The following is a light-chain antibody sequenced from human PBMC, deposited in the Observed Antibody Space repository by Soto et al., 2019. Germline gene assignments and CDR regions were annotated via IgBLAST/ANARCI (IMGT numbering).Light chain of an antibody. V-gene: IGKV3-20*01. CDR1: QTISSNS. CDR3: QQYGSSPWT. CDR2: GAS. Sequence: TVLTQSPATLSLSPGERATLSCRASQTISSNSLAWYRQTPGQAPRLLIYGASYRATGIADRFSGGGSGTDFTLIISRLEPEDFALYYCQQYGSSPWTFGQGNKVEIK. J-gene: IGKJ1*01.